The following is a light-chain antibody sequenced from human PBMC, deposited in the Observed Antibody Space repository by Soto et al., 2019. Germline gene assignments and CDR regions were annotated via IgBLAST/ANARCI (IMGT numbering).Light chain of an antibody. Sequence: QSALTQPPSASGSPGQSVTISCTGTSSDVGAYNYVSWYQQYPGIAPKLMIYEVSKRPSGVPDRFSGSKSGKTASLTVSGLQPEDEADYYCTSYAGSNIWLFGGGTKVTVL. V-gene: IGLV2-8*01. J-gene: IGLJ3*02. CDR3: TSYAGSNIWL. CDR2: EVS. CDR1: SSDVGAYNY.